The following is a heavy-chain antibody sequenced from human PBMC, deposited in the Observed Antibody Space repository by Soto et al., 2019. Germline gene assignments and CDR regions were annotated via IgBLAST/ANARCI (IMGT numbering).Heavy chain of an antibody. CDR2: IVVGSGNT. J-gene: IGHJ6*02. V-gene: IGHV1-58*01. CDR1: GFTFTSSA. Sequence: GASVKVSCKASGFTFTSSAVRWGRQARGQRLEWIGWIVVGSGNTNYAQKFQERVTITRDMSTSTAYMELSSLRSEDTAVYYCAAESSGWYSYYYGMDVWGQGTTVTVSS. CDR3: AAESSGWYSYYYGMDV. D-gene: IGHD6-19*01.